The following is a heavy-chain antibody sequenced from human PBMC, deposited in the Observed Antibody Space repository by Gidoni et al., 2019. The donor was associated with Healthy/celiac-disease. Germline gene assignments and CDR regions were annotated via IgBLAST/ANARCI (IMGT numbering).Heavy chain of an antibody. CDR3: ARWGGQEVRGVMAPFDI. J-gene: IGHJ3*02. V-gene: IGHV5-10-1*03. D-gene: IGHD3-10*01. CDR1: GYSFTSYW. Sequence: EVQLVQSGAEVKKPGESLRISCTGSGYSFTSYWISWVRQMPGKGLEWMGRIDPSDSYTNYSPSFQGHVTISADKSISTAYLQWSSLKASDTAMYYCARWGGQEVRGVMAPFDIWGQGTMVTVSS. CDR2: IDPSDSYT.